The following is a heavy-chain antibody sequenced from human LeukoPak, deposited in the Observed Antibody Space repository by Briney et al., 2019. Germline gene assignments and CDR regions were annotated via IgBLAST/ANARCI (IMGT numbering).Heavy chain of an antibody. Sequence: GASVKVSCKASGYTFTGYYMHWVRQAPGQGLEWMGIINPSGGSTSYAQKFQGRVTMTRDTSTSTVYMELSSLRSEDTAVYYCARAGEMATNKQSDAFDIWGQGTMVTVSS. J-gene: IGHJ3*02. CDR3: ARAGEMATNKQSDAFDI. D-gene: IGHD5-24*01. CDR1: GYTFTGYY. CDR2: INPSGGST. V-gene: IGHV1-46*01.